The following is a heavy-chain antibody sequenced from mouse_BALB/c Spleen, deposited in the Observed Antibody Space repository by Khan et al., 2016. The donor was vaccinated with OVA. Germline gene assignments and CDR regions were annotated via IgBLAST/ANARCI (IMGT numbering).Heavy chain of an antibody. J-gene: IGHJ1*01. CDR1: GFTFSSFG. CDR3: ARSGGNFHWYFDV. V-gene: IGHV5-17*02. D-gene: IGHD2-1*01. CDR2: VSSGSSTI. Sequence: EVHLVESGGGLVQPGGSRKLSCAASGFTFSSFGMHWVRQAPKKGLAWVAYVSSGSSTIYYVDTVKGRFTISRDNPKNTLFLQMTSLRSEDTAMYYCARSGGNFHWYFDVWGAGTSVTVSS.